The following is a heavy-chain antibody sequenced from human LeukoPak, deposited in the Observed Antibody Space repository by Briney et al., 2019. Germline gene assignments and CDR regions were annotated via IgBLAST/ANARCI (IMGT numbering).Heavy chain of an antibody. CDR3: AREGVDTAMVMDY. J-gene: IGHJ4*02. CDR1: GSTFTGYY. Sequence: ASVTVSCKASGSTFTGYYMHWVRQAPGQGLEWMGWINPNSGGTNYAQKFQGRVTMTRDTSISTAYMELSRLRSDDTAVYYCAREGVDTAMVMDYWGQGTLVTVSS. V-gene: IGHV1-2*02. CDR2: INPNSGGT. D-gene: IGHD5-18*01.